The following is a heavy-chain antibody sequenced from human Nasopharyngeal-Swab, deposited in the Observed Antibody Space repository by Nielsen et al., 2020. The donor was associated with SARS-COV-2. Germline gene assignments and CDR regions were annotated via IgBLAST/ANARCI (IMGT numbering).Heavy chain of an antibody. CDR1: GYTFTGYY. CDR3: VRDLVYSYYYGMDV. V-gene: IGHV1-2*04. J-gene: IGHJ6*02. Sequence: ASVKVSCKASGYTFTGYYMHWVRQAPGQGLEWMGWINPNSGGTNYAQKFQGWVTMTRDTSISTAYMELSRLRSDDTAVYYCVRDLVYSYYYGMDVWGQGTTVTVSS. CDR2: INPNSGGT.